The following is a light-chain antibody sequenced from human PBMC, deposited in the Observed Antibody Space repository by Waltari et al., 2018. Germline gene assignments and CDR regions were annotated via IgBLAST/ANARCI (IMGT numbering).Light chain of an antibody. J-gene: IGKJ5*01. CDR1: QSINTY. V-gene: IGKV3-11*01. CDR3: QQRSNWPPIT. CDR2: DAA. Sequence: EIVLTQSPATLSLSPGERATLSCRASQSINTYLAWYHQKPGQAPRLLIYDAANRATSIPARFSGRGSGTDFTLIISSVEPEDFAVYYCQQRSNWPPITFGQGTRLEMK.